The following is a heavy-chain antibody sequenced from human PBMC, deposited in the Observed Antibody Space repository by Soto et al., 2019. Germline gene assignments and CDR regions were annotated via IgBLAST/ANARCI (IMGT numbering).Heavy chain of an antibody. CDR2: IYSGGST. CDR3: AREGIRSPLYY. J-gene: IGHJ4*02. Sequence: EVQLVESGGGLVQPGGSLRLSCAVSGFTVSSNYMSWVRQAPGKGLEWVSLIYSGGSTYYADSVKGRFTISRDNSKNTLYLQMNSLRPEDTAVYYCAREGIRSPLYYWGQGTLDTVSS. D-gene: IGHD4-17*01. CDR1: GFTVSSNY. V-gene: IGHV3-66*01.